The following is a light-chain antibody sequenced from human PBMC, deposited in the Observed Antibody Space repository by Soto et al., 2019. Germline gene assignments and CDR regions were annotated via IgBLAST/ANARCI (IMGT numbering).Light chain of an antibody. CDR1: SSNIGAGYD. V-gene: IGLV1-40*01. Sequence: QSVLTQPPSVSGAPGQRVTISCTGSSSNIGAGYDVHWYPQLPGTAPKLLIYGNSNRPSGVPDRFSGSKSGTSASLAITGLQAEDEADYYCQSYDSILRCFYVLGTGTKV. CDR2: GNS. J-gene: IGLJ1*01. CDR3: QSYDSILRCFYV.